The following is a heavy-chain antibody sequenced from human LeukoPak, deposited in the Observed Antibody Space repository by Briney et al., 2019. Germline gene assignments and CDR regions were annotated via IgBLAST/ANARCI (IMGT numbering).Heavy chain of an antibody. V-gene: IGHV1-69*01. Sequence: SVKVSCRASGGTFSSYAISWVRQAPGQGLEWMGGIIPIFGTANYAQKFQGRVTITADESTSTAYMELSSLRSEDTAVYYCARDDYGDYVRFDYWGQGTLVTVSS. CDR2: IIPIFGTA. CDR3: ARDDYGDYVRFDY. D-gene: IGHD4-17*01. J-gene: IGHJ4*02. CDR1: GGTFSSYA.